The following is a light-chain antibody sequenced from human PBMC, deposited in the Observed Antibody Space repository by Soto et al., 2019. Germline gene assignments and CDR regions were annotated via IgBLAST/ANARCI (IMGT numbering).Light chain of an antibody. Sequence: VLTQPPSVSAAPGQKVTISCSGTSSNIGNNYVSWYQQLPGTAPKLLIYDNNKRPSGIPDRFSGSKSGTSATLGITGLQTGDEADYYCGTWDSSLSVHVFGTGTKVTVL. V-gene: IGLV1-51*01. J-gene: IGLJ1*01. CDR2: DNN. CDR1: SSNIGNNY. CDR3: GTWDSSLSVHV.